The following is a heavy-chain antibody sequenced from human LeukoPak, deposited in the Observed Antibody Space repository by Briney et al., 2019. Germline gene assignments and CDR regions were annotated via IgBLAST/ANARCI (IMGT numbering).Heavy chain of an antibody. D-gene: IGHD6-13*01. Sequence: GGSLRLSCAAAGFTFSSYSMNWVRQAPGKGPEWVSSISSSSSYIYYADSVKGRFTISRDNAKNSLYLQMNSLRAEDTAVYYCARSFMYSSSWEDYWGQGTLVTVSS. CDR3: ARSFMYSSSWEDY. J-gene: IGHJ4*02. CDR1: GFTFSSYS. V-gene: IGHV3-21*01. CDR2: ISSSSSYI.